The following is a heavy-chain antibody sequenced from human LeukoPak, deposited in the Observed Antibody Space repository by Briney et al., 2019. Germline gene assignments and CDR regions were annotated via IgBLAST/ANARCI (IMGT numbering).Heavy chain of an antibody. D-gene: IGHD6-19*01. V-gene: IGHV3-23*01. J-gene: IGHJ5*02. Sequence: GGSLRLSCAASGFTFSSYAMSWVRQAPGKGLEWVSAISGSGGSTYYADSVKGRFTISRDNSKNTLYLQMNSLRAEDTAVYYCAKDRAVAGTGSWFDPWGQGTLVTVSS. CDR2: ISGSGGST. CDR1: GFTFSSYA. CDR3: AKDRAVAGTGSWFDP.